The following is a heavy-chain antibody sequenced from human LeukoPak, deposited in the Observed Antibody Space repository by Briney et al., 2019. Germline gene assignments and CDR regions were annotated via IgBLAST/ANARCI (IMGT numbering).Heavy chain of an antibody. CDR3: AKIEGKYQLANVPDH. J-gene: IGHJ4*02. V-gene: IGHV3-30*02. Sequence: GGSLTLSCAASGFTFSTYGMHWVRQAPGKGVEWVASIRYDGNNKYYEDFVKGPFTISRYNSKNSLYLHMNSLRSEDTAVYYCAKIEGKYQLANVPDHWGQGTLVTVSS. CDR1: GFTFSTYG. CDR2: IRYDGNNK. D-gene: IGHD2-2*01.